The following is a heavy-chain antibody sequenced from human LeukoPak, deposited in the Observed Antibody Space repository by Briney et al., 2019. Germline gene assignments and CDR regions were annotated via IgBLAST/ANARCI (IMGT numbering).Heavy chain of an antibody. D-gene: IGHD3-22*01. CDR1: GGTFSSYA. CDR2: IIPIFGTA. V-gene: IGHV1-69*05. Sequence: SVKVSCKASGGTFSSYAISWVRQAPGHGLEWMGRIIPIFGTANYAQKFQGRVTITTDESTSTAYMELSSLRSEDTAVYYCARDAYDSSGYYLVDYWGQGTLVTVSS. CDR3: ARDAYDSSGYYLVDY. J-gene: IGHJ4*02.